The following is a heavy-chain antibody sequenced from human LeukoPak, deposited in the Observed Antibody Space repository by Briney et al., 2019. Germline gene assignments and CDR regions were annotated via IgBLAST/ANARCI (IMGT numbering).Heavy chain of an antibody. D-gene: IGHD6-19*01. CDR3: ARGTPKGAVAGTAWVSYWFDP. CDR1: GFTVSSNY. J-gene: IGHJ5*02. V-gene: IGHV4-34*01. CDR2: INHSGST. Sequence: GSLRLSCAASGFTVSSNYMSWIRQPPGKGLEWIGEINHSGSTNYNPSLKSRVTISVDTSKNQFSLKLSSVTAADTAVYYCARGTPKGAVAGTAWVSYWFDPWGQGTLVTVPS.